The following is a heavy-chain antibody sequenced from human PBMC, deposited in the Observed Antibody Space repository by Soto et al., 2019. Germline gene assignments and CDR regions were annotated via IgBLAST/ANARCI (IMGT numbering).Heavy chain of an antibody. CDR3: ARDGVVAATFYFDY. CDR1: GFTFSSYA. V-gene: IGHV3-30-3*01. Sequence: QVQLVESGGGVVQPGRSLRLSCAASGFTFSSYAMHWVRQAPGKGLEWVAVISYDGSNKYYADSVKGRFTISRDNSKNPLYLQMNSMRAEDTAVYYCARDGVVAATFYFDYWGQGTLVTVSS. J-gene: IGHJ4*02. D-gene: IGHD2-15*01. CDR2: ISYDGSNK.